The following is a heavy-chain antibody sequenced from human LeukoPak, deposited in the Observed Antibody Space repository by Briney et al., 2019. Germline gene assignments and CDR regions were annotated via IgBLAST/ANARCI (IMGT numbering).Heavy chain of an antibody. CDR2: ISAYNGNT. D-gene: IGHD5-18*01. J-gene: IGHJ4*02. V-gene: IGHV1-18*01. Sequence: ASVKVSCKASGYTFTNYGISWVRQAPGQGLEWMGWISAYNGNTNYAQKLQGRVTMTTDTSTSTAYMELRSLRSDDTAVYYCARGEYPLGIQLWNNWGQGTLVTVSS. CDR1: GYTFTNYG. CDR3: ARGEYPLGIQLWNN.